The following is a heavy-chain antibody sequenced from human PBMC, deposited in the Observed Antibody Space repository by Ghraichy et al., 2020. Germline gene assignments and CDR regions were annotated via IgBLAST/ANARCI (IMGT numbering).Heavy chain of an antibody. CDR2: ISSSSSTI. CDR1: GFTFSSYS. V-gene: IGHV3-48*02. D-gene: IGHD3-10*01. Sequence: LTCAASGFTFSSYSMNWVRQAPGKGLEWVSYISSSSSTIYYADSVKGRFTISRDNAKNSLYLQMNSLRDEDTAVYYCARDMYYYGSGSSFDYWGQGTLVTVSS. CDR3: ARDMYYYGSGSSFDY. J-gene: IGHJ4*02.